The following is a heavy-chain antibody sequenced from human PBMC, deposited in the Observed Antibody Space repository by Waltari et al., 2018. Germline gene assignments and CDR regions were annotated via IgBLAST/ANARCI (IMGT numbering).Heavy chain of an antibody. CDR3: ATGYDFWSGYYPY. D-gene: IGHD3-3*01. J-gene: IGHJ4*02. V-gene: IGHV3-33*01. Sequence: QVQLVESGGGVVQPGRSLRLSCAASGFTFSSYGMHWFRQAPGKGLEWVAVIWYDGSNKYYADSVKGRFTISRDNSKNTLYLQMNSLRAEDTAVYYCATGYDFWSGYYPYWGQGTLVTVSS. CDR1: GFTFSSYG. CDR2: IWYDGSNK.